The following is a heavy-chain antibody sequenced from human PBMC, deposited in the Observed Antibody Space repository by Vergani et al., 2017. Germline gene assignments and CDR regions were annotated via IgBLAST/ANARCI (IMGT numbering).Heavy chain of an antibody. CDR3: AREFGCSSTSCYLYYYYYMDV. V-gene: IGHV3-7*01. Sequence: EVQLVESGGGLVQPGGSLRLSCAASGFTFSSYWMSWVRQAPGKGLEWVANIKQDGSEKYYVDSVKGRFTISRDNAKNSLYLQMNSLRAEDTAVYYCAREFGCSSTSCYLYYYYYMDVWGKGTTVTVSS. CDR1: GFTFSSYW. D-gene: IGHD2-2*01. CDR2: IKQDGSEK. J-gene: IGHJ6*03.